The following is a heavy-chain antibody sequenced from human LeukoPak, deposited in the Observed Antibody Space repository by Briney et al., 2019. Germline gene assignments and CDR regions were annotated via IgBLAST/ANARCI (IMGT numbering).Heavy chain of an antibody. CDR1: GFTFSSYW. D-gene: IGHD1-1*01. CDR3: ARDPGGYNWNDEPDNSNWFDP. V-gene: IGHV3-7*01. Sequence: GGSLRLSCAASGFTFSSYWMSWVRQAPGKGLEWVANIKQDGSEKYYVDSVKGRFTISRDNAKNSLYLQMNSLRAEDTAVYYCARDPGGYNWNDEPDNSNWFDPWGQGTLVTVSS. CDR2: IKQDGSEK. J-gene: IGHJ5*02.